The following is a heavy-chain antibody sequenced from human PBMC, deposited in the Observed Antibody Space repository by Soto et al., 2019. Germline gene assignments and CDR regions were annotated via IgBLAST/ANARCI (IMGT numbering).Heavy chain of an antibody. Sequence: EVQLVESGGGLVQPGGSLRLSCAASGFTVSSNYMSWVRQAPGKGLESVSFIYSGGTTYYADSVKGRFTISRDSSKNTVFLQMNSLRAEDTAVYYCARGRPGGGTDCCPIEYWGQGILVIVSS. J-gene: IGHJ4*02. CDR2: IYSGGTT. CDR3: ARGRPGGGTDCCPIEY. CDR1: GFTVSSNY. D-gene: IGHD2-21*02. V-gene: IGHV3-66*01.